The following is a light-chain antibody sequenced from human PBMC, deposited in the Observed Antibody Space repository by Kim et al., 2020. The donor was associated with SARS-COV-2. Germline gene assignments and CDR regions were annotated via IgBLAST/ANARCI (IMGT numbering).Light chain of an antibody. CDR1: DIGSKS. V-gene: IGLV3-21*04. CDR3: QVWDSSSDHLYV. J-gene: IGLJ1*01. CDR2: YDS. Sequence: STARISGGGNDIGSKSVHWYQQKPGQAPVLVIYYDSDRPSGIPERFSGSNSGNTATLTISRVEAGDEADYYCQVWDSSSDHLYVFGTGTKVTVL.